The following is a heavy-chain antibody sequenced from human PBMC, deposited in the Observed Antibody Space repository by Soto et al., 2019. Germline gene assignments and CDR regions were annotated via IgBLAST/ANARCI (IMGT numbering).Heavy chain of an antibody. Sequence: QVQLEQSGAEVKKPGSSVKVSCKASGGTFKNSAISWVRQASGQGLEWMGGIMPIFRTPDYSQKFQGRVTITADESTSTVYMELSGLRSDDTAIYYCARDKARLQLGGNYYYILDVWGQGTTVTVSS. CDR2: IMPIFRTP. CDR3: ARDKARLQLGGNYYYILDV. CDR1: GGTFKNSA. V-gene: IGHV1-69*12. J-gene: IGHJ6*02. D-gene: IGHD5-12*01.